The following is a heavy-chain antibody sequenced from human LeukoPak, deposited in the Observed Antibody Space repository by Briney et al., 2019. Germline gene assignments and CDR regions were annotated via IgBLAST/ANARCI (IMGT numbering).Heavy chain of an antibody. CDR3: ARDRGSSWDNAFDI. CDR1: GGSISSSSYS. J-gene: IGHJ3*02. Sequence: SETLSLTCTVSGGSISSSSYSWSWIRQPPGKGLEWIGYIYHSGSTYYNPSLKSRVTISVDRSKNQFSLKLSSVTAADTAVYYCARDRGSSWDNAFDIWGQGTMVTVSS. CDR2: IYHSGST. V-gene: IGHV4-30-2*01. D-gene: IGHD6-13*01.